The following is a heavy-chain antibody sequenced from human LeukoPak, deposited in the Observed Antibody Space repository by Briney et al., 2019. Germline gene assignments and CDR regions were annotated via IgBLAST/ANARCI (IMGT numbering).Heavy chain of an antibody. J-gene: IGHJ6*03. D-gene: IGHD3-22*01. V-gene: IGHV4-34*01. Sequence: PSETLSLTCAVYGGSFSGYYWSWIRQPPGKGLEWIGEINHSGSTNYNPSFKSRVTISVDTSKNQFSLKLSSVTAADTAVYYCARRWLPKENYYYYYMDVWGKGTTVTVSS. CDR2: INHSGST. CDR1: GGSFSGYY. CDR3: ARRWLPKENYYYYYMDV.